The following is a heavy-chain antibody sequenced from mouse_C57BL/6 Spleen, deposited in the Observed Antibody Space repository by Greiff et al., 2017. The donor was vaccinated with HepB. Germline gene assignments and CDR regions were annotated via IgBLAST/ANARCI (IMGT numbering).Heavy chain of an antibody. CDR1: GYTFTSYW. V-gene: IGHV1-64*01. CDR2: IHPNSGST. CDR3: ARRKFITTVVADY. Sequence: QVQLQQPGAELVKPGASVKLSCKASGYTFTSYWMHWVKQRPGQGLEWIGMIHPNSGSTNYNEKFKSKATLTVDKSSSTAYMQLSSLTSEDSAVYYCARRKFITTVVADYWGQGTTLTVSS. J-gene: IGHJ2*01. D-gene: IGHD1-1*01.